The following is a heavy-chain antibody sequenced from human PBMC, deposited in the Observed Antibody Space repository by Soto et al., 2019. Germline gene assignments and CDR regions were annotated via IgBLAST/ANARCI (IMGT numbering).Heavy chain of an antibody. Sequence: QVQLVQSGGEVKKPGASVKVSCQASGYTFSDYAISWVRQAPGQGLEWMGWISASTRNTDQAQNFQGRAIMTLDTSTKTAYMELSSLRSDDTAVYYCVRCYCSVGSCYACWHFDLWGRGTLVTVSS. CDR2: ISASTRNT. CDR3: VRCYCSVGSCYACWHFDL. J-gene: IGHJ2*01. D-gene: IGHD2-15*01. CDR1: GYTFSDYA. V-gene: IGHV1-18*01.